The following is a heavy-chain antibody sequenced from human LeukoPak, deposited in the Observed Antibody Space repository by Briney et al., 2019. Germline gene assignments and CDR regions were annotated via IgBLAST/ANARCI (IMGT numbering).Heavy chain of an antibody. V-gene: IGHV1-69*13. CDR1: GGTFSSYA. Sequence: GASVKVSCKASGGTFSSYAISWVRQAPGQGLEWMGGIIPIFGTANYAQKFQGRVTITADESTSTAYMELSSLRSEDTAVYYCARGGRRDIVAPDDYWGQGTLVTVSS. CDR3: ARGGRRDIVAPDDY. CDR2: IIPIFGTA. D-gene: IGHD5-12*01. J-gene: IGHJ4*02.